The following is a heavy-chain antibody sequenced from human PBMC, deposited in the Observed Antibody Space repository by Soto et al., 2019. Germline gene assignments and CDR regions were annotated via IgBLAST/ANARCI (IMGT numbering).Heavy chain of an antibody. D-gene: IGHD3-16*01. CDR1: GFKFSNYA. CDR2: IIATGGGT. CDR3: AKDRRAGGNSAFYFDF. J-gene: IGHJ4*02. V-gene: IGHV3-23*01. Sequence: GWSLRLSCAASGFKFSNYAMSWVRQAPGKGLEWVSLIIATGGGTYSADSFKGRFTISRDNSHNTLYLQVHSLTAEATAVYYCAKDRRAGGNSAFYFDFWGQGAQVTVSS.